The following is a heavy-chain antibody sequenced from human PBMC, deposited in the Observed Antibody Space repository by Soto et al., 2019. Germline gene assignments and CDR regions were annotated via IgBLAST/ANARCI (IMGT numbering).Heavy chain of an antibody. D-gene: IGHD4-17*01. V-gene: IGHV3-64*01. J-gene: IGHJ4*02. Sequence: GGSLRLSCAASGFTFSSYAMHWVRQAPGKGLEYVSAISSNGGSTYYANSVKGRFTISRDNSKNTLYLQIHSLRAEDTAVYYCARDGLATTATKYGQFDYWGQGALVTVSS. CDR1: GFTFSSYA. CDR2: ISSNGGST. CDR3: ARDGLATTATKYGQFDY.